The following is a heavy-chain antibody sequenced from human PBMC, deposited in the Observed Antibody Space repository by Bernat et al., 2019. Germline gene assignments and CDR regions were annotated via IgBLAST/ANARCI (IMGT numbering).Heavy chain of an antibody. Sequence: QVQLVQSGAEVKKPGASVKVSCKASGYTFTGYYMHWVRQAPGQGLEWMGRINPNSGCTNYAQKFQGRVTMTRDTSISTAYMELSRLRSDDTAVYYCARMALSNKAKSSLRFDWALTPFLEDYWGQGTLVTVSS. CDR2: INPNSGCT. CDR1: GYTFTGYY. J-gene: IGHJ4*02. V-gene: IGHV1-2*06. D-gene: IGHD3-3*01. CDR3: ARMALSNKAKSSLRFDWALTPFLEDY.